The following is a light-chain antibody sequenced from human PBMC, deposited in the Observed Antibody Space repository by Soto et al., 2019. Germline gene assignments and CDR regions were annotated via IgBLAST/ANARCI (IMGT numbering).Light chain of an antibody. CDR2: GAS. CDR1: QSVNTY. J-gene: IGKJ1*01. V-gene: IGKV3-15*01. CDR3: QQYNNWPWWT. Sequence: EIVLTQSPATLSLCPLEIATLSCRASQSVNTYLAWYQQKPGQAPRLLIYGASTRATGIPARFSGSGSGTEFTLTISSLQSEDFAVYYCQQYNNWPWWTFGQGTKVDIK.